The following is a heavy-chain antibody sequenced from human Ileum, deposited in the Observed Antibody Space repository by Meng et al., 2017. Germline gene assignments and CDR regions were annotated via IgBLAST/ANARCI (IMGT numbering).Heavy chain of an antibody. Sequence: GQLQGSGPGLVKPSQTLSLTCTVSGGSISIGSYYWSWIRQPAGKGLEWIGRIYTSGSTNYNPSLKSRVTISIDTSKNQFSLNLSSVTATDTAVYYCARSSSHRFDPWGQGTLVTVSS. CDR3: ARSSSHRFDP. V-gene: IGHV4-61*02. CDR2: IYTSGST. J-gene: IGHJ5*02. CDR1: GGSISIGSYY.